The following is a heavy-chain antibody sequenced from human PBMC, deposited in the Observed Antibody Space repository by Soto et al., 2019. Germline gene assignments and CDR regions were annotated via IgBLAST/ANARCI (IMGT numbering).Heavy chain of an antibody. CDR1: GFTFSSYS. CDR3: ARDKEYYDFWSGYYDACDY. J-gene: IGHJ4*02. V-gene: IGHV3-21*01. CDR2: SSSSSSYI. D-gene: IGHD3-3*01. Sequence: EVQLVESGGGLVKPGGSLRLSCAASGFTFSSYSMNWVSQAPGKGLEWVSSSSSSSSYIYYADSVKGRFTISRDNAKNSLYLQMNSLRAEDTAVYYCARDKEYYDFWSGYYDACDYWGQGTLVTVSS.